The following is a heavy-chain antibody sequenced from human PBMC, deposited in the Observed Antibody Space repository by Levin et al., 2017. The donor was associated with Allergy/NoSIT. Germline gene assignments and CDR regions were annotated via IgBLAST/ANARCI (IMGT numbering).Heavy chain of an antibody. V-gene: IGHV4-59*08. CDR3: ARHVGKWGFDY. J-gene: IGHJ4*02. D-gene: IGHD7-27*01. CDR1: GGSISGYY. CDR2: VYYSGNA. Sequence: PGGSLRLSCTVSGGSISGYYWSWIRQPPGKGLEWIGNVYYSGNAKNNPSLKSRVTVSVDMSNNQFSLKLNSVTATDTAVYYCARHVGKWGFDYWGQGTLVTVSS.